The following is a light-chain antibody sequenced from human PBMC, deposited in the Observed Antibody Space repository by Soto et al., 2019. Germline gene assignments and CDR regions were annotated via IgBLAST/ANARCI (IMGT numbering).Light chain of an antibody. V-gene: IGLV1-40*01. CDR1: SSNLGADYD. Sequence: QSVLTQPPSVSGAPGQRVTISCTGSSSNLGADYDVHWYQQLPGTAPKLLIYGNTNRPSGVPDRFSGSKSGTSASLAITGLQAEDEADYYCQSYDSSLGANYVFGTGTKLTVL. CDR3: QSYDSSLGANYV. J-gene: IGLJ1*01. CDR2: GNT.